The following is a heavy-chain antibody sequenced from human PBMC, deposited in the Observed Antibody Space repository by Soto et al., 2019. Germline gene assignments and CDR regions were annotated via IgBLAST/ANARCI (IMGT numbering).Heavy chain of an antibody. D-gene: IGHD5-12*01. CDR3: AAGGGLPRYY. CDR1: GGSISSSSYY. CDR2: IYYSGST. J-gene: IGHJ4*02. V-gene: IGHV4-39*07. Sequence: PSETLSLTCTVSGGSISSSSYYWGWIGQPPGKGLEWIGSIYYSGSTYYNPSLKSRVTVSVDTSKNQFSLKLSSVTAADTAVYYCAAGGGLPRYYWGQGTLVTVSS.